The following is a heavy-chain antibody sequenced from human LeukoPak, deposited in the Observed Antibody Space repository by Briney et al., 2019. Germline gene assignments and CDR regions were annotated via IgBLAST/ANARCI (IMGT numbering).Heavy chain of an antibody. CDR2: IYYSGST. CDR3: ARVSRGNSVGGDY. J-gene: IGHJ4*02. V-gene: IGHV4-59*01. Sequence: SETLSLTCTVSGCSFSGFCWSWVRQPPGKGLEWVGYIYYSGSTNYNPSLKSRVTISLDTSKNQFSLKLSYVTAADTAMYYCARVSRGNSVGGDYWGQGTLVTVSS. D-gene: IGHD4-23*01. CDR1: GCSFSGFC.